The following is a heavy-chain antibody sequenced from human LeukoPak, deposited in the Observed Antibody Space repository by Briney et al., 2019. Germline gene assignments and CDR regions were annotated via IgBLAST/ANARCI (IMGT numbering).Heavy chain of an antibody. CDR1: GFSISNDW. V-gene: IGHV3-7*01. Sequence: GGSLRLSCAASGFSISNDWMSWVRQAPGKGLEWVANIKEDGSEKQYVDSVKGRLNISRDNAKNSVHLQMNSLRVEDTAVYYCARATASNWFDPWGQGTLVTVSS. CDR3: ARATASNWFDP. D-gene: IGHD2-21*01. J-gene: IGHJ5*02. CDR2: IKEDGSEK.